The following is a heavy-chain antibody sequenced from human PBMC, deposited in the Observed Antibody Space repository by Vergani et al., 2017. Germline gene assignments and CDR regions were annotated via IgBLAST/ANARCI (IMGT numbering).Heavy chain of an antibody. CDR1: GYTFTSYY. CDR3: ARDCTSGGCPDNYGMDV. J-gene: IGHJ6*02. CDR2: INPSGGST. V-gene: IGHV1-46*01. D-gene: IGHD2-8*01. Sequence: QVQLVQSGAEVKKPGASVKVSCKASGYTFTSYYMHWVRQAPGQGLEWMGIINPSGGSTSYAQKFQGRVTMTRDTSTSTVYMELSSLRSEDTAGYYCARDCTSGGCPDNYGMDVWGQGATVTVSS.